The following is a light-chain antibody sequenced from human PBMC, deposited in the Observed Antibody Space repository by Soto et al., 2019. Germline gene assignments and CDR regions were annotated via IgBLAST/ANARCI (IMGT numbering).Light chain of an antibody. CDR3: QQYGNSPPCT. CDR2: GAS. CDR1: QSVSSSY. J-gene: IGKJ1*01. Sequence: ERVLTSVPGTSLKNTGERATLSCSASQSVSSSYLAWYQQKPGQAPRLLIYGASSRATGIPDRFSGSGSGTDFTLTISRLEPEDFAVYYCQQYGNSPPCTFGQGTKVDIK. V-gene: IGKV3-20*01.